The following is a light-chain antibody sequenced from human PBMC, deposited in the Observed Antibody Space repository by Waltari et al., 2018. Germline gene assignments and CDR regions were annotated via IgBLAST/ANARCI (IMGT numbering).Light chain of an antibody. J-gene: IGKJ5*01. Sequence: EIVLTQSPATLSLSPGERATLSCRASQRVTVYLAWYQQKPGQAPRLLIYNASDRATGIPARFSGSGSGTDFTLTISGLEPEDSAVYYCLQRSNWPPITFGQGTRLEIK. CDR1: QRVTVY. CDR2: NAS. CDR3: LQRSNWPPIT. V-gene: IGKV3-11*01.